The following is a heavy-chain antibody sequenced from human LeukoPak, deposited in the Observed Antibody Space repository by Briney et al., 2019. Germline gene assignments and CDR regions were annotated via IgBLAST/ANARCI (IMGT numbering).Heavy chain of an antibody. CDR1: GFTFPRHW. CDR3: ARIMTTVTTVEH. CDR2: IQQDANEK. Sequence: GGSLRLSCAASGFTFPRHWMSWVRQAPGKGLEWVANIQQDANEKNYVDSVKGRFTISRDNAKNSLYLQMNSLRAEDTAVYYCARIMTTVTTVEHWGQGTLVTVSS. J-gene: IGHJ1*01. V-gene: IGHV3-7*01. D-gene: IGHD4-17*01.